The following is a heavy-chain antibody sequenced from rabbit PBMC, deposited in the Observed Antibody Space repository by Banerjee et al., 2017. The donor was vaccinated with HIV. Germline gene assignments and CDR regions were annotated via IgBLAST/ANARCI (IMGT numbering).Heavy chain of an antibody. Sequence: QEQLVESGGGLVTLGGSLTLSCKASGIAFSSSYYMCWVRQAPGKGLEWIACIYADSSGTTRYATWAEGRFTTSKTSSTTVTLQMTSLTAADTATYFCAMDSTGSTYPYAFNLWGPGTLVTVS. J-gene: IGHJ4*01. CDR2: IYADSSGTT. CDR3: AMDSTGSTYPYAFNL. D-gene: IGHD7-1*01. V-gene: IGHV1S45*01. CDR1: GIAFSSSYY.